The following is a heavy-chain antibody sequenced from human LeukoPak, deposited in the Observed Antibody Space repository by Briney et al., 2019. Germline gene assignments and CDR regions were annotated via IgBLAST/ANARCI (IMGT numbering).Heavy chain of an antibody. V-gene: IGHV3-30*04. Sequence: PGGSLRLSCAASGFTFSSYAMHWVRQAPGKGLEWVAVISCDGSNKYYADSVKGRLTISRDNSKNTLYLQMNSLRAEDTAVYYCVSRRYDILTGYYWFDPWGQGTLVTVSS. D-gene: IGHD3-9*01. CDR1: GFTFSSYA. CDR3: VSRRYDILTGYYWFDP. J-gene: IGHJ5*02. CDR2: ISCDGSNK.